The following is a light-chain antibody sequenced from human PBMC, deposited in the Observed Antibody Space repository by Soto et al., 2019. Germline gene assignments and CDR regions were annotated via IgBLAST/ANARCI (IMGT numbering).Light chain of an antibody. CDR2: DVS. J-gene: IGLJ1*01. Sequence: QSVLTQPAPVSGSPGQSITISCSGTSRDVGAYNYVSWYQQHPGKAPKLMIYDVSNRPSGVSNRFSGSKSGNTASLTISGLQAEDEADYYCSSYTSSSTYVFGTGTKVTVL. CDR1: SRDVGAYNY. V-gene: IGLV2-14*03. CDR3: SSYTSSSTYV.